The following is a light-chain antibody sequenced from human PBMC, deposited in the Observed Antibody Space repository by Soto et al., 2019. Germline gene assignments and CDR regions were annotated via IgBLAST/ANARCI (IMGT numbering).Light chain of an antibody. CDR2: KAS. J-gene: IGKJ2*01. Sequence: DIQMTQSPSTLSASVGDRVTLTCRASQRVSDWLAWYQQKPGKAPKVLIYKASNLESGVPSRFSGSGSGTEFTLTISSLQPDDSAPYYCQQYNTFSPYTFGQGTKLEIK. CDR3: QQYNTFSPYT. V-gene: IGKV1-5*03. CDR1: QRVSDW.